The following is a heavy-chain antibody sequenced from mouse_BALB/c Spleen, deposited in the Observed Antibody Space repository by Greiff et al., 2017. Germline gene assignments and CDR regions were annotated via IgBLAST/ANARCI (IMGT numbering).Heavy chain of an antibody. Sequence: EVQGVESGGGLVQPGGSLNLSCAASGFDFSRYWMSWARQAPGKGQEWIGEINPGSSTINYTPSLKDKFIISRDNAKNTLYLQMSKVRSEDTALYYCARLAGSGAMDYWGQGTSVTVSS. CDR1: GFDFSRYW. CDR3: ARLAGSGAMDY. J-gene: IGHJ4*01. V-gene: IGHV4-2*02. CDR2: INPGSSTI.